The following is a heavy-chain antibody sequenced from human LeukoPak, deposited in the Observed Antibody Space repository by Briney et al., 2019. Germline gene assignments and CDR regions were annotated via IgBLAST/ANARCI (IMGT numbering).Heavy chain of an antibody. V-gene: IGHV1-2*06. CDR1: GYTFTGYY. CDR3: ARLSIAGDSNY. D-gene: IGHD2-21*01. Sequence: ASVKVSCKASGYTFTGYYMHWVRQAPGQGLEWMGRINPNSGDTNYAQKFQGRVTMTRDTSISTAYMELSRLRSDDTAVYYCARLSIAGDSNYWGQGTLVTVSS. J-gene: IGHJ4*02. CDR2: INPNSGDT.